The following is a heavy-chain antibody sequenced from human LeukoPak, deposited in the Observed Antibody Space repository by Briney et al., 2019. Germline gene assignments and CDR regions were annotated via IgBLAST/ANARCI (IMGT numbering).Heavy chain of an antibody. Sequence: GGSLRLFCAASGFTFSSYAMSWVRQAPGKGLEWVSAISDSGGSTYYADSVKGRFTISRDNSKNTLYLQMNSLRAEDTAVYYCAKRGTVTTFGHCDYWGQGTLVTVSS. CDR1: GFTFSSYA. J-gene: IGHJ4*02. V-gene: IGHV3-23*01. CDR3: AKRGTVTTFGHCDY. CDR2: ISDSGGST. D-gene: IGHD4-17*01.